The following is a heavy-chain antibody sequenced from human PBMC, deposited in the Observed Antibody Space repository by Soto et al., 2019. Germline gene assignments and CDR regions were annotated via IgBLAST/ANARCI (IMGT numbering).Heavy chain of an antibody. V-gene: IGHV5-51*01. D-gene: IGHD3-9*01. CDR3: GRLTGLPHYYSTDV. Sequence: GESLKISCQGSGYTFTNYWIRWVRQMPGKGLEWMGIIYPGDSDTKYSPSFQGQVTFSADKSINTAYLQWTSLKASDTAMYFCGRLTGLPHYYSTDVWGQGTTVTVSS. CDR1: GYTFTNYW. J-gene: IGHJ6*02. CDR2: IYPGDSDT.